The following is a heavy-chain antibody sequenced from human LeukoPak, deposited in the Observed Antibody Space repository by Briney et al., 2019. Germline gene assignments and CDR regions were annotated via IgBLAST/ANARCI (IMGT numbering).Heavy chain of an antibody. CDR1: GFTFSSYW. CDR2: INSDGSST. J-gene: IGHJ6*03. D-gene: IGHD6-19*01. Sequence: PGGSLRLSCGASGFTFSSYWMHWVRQAPGKGLVWVSRINSDGSSTSDADSVKGRFTISRDNSKNTLYLQMNSLRAEDTAVYYCARDLIRSGWYALPTNYYMDVWGKGTTVTVSS. V-gene: IGHV3-74*01. CDR3: ARDLIRSGWYALPTNYYMDV.